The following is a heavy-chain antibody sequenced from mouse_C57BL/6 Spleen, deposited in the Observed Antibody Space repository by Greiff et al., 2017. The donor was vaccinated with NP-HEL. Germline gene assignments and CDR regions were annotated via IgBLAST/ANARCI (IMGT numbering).Heavy chain of an antibody. D-gene: IGHD2-4*01. CDR2: INPSTGGT. Sequence: EVQLQQSGPELVKPGASVKISCKASGYSFTGYYMNWVKQSPEKSLEWIGEINPSTGGTTYNQKFKAKATLTVDKSSSTAYMQLKSLTSEDSAVYYCARLYYDYDGLYAMDYWGQGTSVTVSS. V-gene: IGHV1-42*01. J-gene: IGHJ4*01. CDR1: GYSFTGYY. CDR3: ARLYYDYDGLYAMDY.